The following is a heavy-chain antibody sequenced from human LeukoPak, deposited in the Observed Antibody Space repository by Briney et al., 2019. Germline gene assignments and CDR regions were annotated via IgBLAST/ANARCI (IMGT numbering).Heavy chain of an antibody. V-gene: IGHV4-39*01. CDR3: ARHGRPGYGGYENAFDI. CDR1: GGSISSSTYY. J-gene: IGHJ3*02. CDR2: IYDSGDT. D-gene: IGHD5-12*01. Sequence: SETLSLTCTVSGGSISSSTYYWDWIRQPPGQGLEWIGNIYDSGDTYYTPSLKSRVTMFVDTSKNQFSLKPSSVTAADTAVYYCARHGRPGYGGYENAFDIWGQGTMVTVSS.